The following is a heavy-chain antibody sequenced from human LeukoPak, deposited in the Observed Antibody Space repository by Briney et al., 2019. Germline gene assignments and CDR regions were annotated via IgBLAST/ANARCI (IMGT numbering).Heavy chain of an antibody. J-gene: IGHJ3*02. CDR2: IYHSGST. Sequence: PSETLSLTCTVSGYSISSGYYCGWIRQPPGKGLEWIGSIYHSGSTYYNPSLKSRVTISVDTSKNQFSLKLSSVTAADTAVYYCARAVSGSPGGGAFDIWGQGTMVTVSS. V-gene: IGHV4-38-2*02. D-gene: IGHD1-26*01. CDR1: GYSISSGYY. CDR3: ARAVSGSPGGGAFDI.